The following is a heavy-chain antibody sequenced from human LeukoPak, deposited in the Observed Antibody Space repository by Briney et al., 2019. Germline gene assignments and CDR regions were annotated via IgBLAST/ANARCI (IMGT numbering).Heavy chain of an antibody. CDR2: ISSDGNTI. CDR1: GFTFSSYG. Sequence: GGSLRLSCAASGFTFSSYGMNWVRQAPGKGLQWVSYISSDGNTIYYADSVKGRFTISRDNAKNSLYLQMNSLRAEDTAVYYCARYSSPVGNCFDPWGQGTLVTVSS. J-gene: IGHJ5*02. CDR3: ARYSSPVGNCFDP. V-gene: IGHV3-48*04. D-gene: IGHD4-11*01.